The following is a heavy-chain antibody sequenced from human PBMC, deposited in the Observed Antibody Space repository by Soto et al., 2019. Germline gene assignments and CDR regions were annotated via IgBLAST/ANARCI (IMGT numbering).Heavy chain of an antibody. J-gene: IGHJ4*02. Sequence: SETLSLTCTVSGGSISYYYWGWIRQPPGKGLEWIGSIYYSGDTHYNPSLKSRVTISVDTSMNQFSLNLDSVTAVDSAVYYCVRGGYVHAFDYWGQGALVTVSS. CDR1: GGSISYYY. D-gene: IGHD5-12*01. CDR3: VRGGYVHAFDY. CDR2: IYYSGDT. V-gene: IGHV4-59*01.